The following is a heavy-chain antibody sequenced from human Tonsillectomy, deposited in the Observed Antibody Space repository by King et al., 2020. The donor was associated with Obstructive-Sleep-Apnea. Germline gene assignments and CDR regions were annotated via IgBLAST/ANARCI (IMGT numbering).Heavy chain of an antibody. CDR3: AGDGNGSGYLAYFDA. D-gene: IGHD6-19*01. Sequence: QLQESGPGLVKPSETLSLTCTVSGGSISTYYWSWIRQPPGKGLEWIGYIYYSGSTNYNPSLKSRVTISIDTSKNQFSLKLSSVTAADTAVYYCAGDGNGSGYLAYFDAWGQGTLVTVTS. J-gene: IGHJ4*02. V-gene: IGHV4-59*01. CDR1: GGSISTYY. CDR2: IYYSGST.